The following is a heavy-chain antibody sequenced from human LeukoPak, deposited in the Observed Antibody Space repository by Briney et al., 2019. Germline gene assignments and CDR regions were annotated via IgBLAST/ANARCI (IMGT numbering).Heavy chain of an antibody. CDR3: AEDISAFGGIIVDDAFDI. Sequence: GGSLRLSCAVSGFTFSSYAMNWVRQAPGKGLEWVSSISGSTAGTYYADSVKGRFTISRDNSKNTLYLQMNSLRAEDTAVYYCAEDISAFGGIIVDDAFDIWGLGTMVTVSS. D-gene: IGHD3-16*02. CDR1: GFTFSSYA. J-gene: IGHJ3*02. CDR2: ISGSTAGT. V-gene: IGHV3-23*01.